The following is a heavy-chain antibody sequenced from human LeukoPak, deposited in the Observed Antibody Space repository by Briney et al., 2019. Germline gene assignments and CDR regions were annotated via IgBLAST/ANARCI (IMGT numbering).Heavy chain of an antibody. CDR2: IIPIFGTA. V-gene: IGHV1-69*01. J-gene: IGHJ4*02. D-gene: IGHD2-15*01. Sequence: SVKVSCKASGGTFISYAISWVRQAPGQGLEWMGGIIPIFGTANYAQKFQGRVTITADESTSAAYMELSSLRSEDTAVYYCATLGYCSGGSCYTVDYWGQGTLVTVSS. CDR3: ATLGYCSGGSCYTVDY. CDR1: GGTFISYA.